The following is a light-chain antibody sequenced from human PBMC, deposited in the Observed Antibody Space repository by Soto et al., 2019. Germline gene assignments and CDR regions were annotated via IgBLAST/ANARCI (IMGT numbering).Light chain of an antibody. Sequence: EIVLTQSPATLSVSPGERATLSCRASQSVSSNLAWYQQKPGQAPRLLIYSASTRATGIPARFSGSGSGTEFTLTISNLQSEDFAVYYCQQHSNWPPLTFGGGTKVEIK. V-gene: IGKV3-15*01. J-gene: IGKJ4*01. CDR2: SAS. CDR3: QQHSNWPPLT. CDR1: QSVSSN.